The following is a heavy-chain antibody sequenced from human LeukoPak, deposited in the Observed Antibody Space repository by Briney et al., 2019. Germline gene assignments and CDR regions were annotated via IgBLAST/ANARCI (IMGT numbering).Heavy chain of an antibody. CDR1: GDSISSSSYY. V-gene: IGHV4-39*01. CDR2: IYYSGGT. J-gene: IGHJ4*02. D-gene: IGHD2-2*01. CDR3: ARHSNGGCTSTRCHIDY. Sequence: SETLSLTCTVSGDSISSSSYYWGWIRQPPGKGLEWIGTIYYSGGTYYNPSLKSRVTMSVDTSKDQFSLKLSSVTAADTAVYYCARHSNGGCTSTRCHIDYWGQGTLVTVSS.